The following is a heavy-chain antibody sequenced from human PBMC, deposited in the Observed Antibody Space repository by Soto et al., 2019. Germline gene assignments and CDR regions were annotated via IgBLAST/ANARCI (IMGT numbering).Heavy chain of an antibody. J-gene: IGHJ4*02. CDR2: ISAYNGNT. Sequence: ASVKVSCKASGYTFTSYGISWARQAPGQGLEWMGWISAYNGNTNYVQKLQGRVTMTTDTSTNTAYMELSSLRSDDTAVYYCARVGCDFCPNDYWGQGTLVTVSS. D-gene: IGHD3-3*01. CDR3: ARVGCDFCPNDY. V-gene: IGHV1-18*01. CDR1: GYTFTSYG.